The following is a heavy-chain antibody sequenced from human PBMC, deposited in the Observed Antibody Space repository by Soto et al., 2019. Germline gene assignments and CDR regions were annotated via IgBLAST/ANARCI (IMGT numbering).Heavy chain of an antibody. J-gene: IGHJ3*02. Sequence: EVQLVESGGGLLQPGRSLRLSCAASGCTFDDYAMHWFRQAPGKGLEWGSGIRWNSGIICYADSVNGRFTISRDNAKNSLYLQMNSLRAEDTALYYCAKVQIPRDCSGGSCYAGAFDIWGQGTMVTVSS. V-gene: IGHV3-9*01. CDR1: GCTFDDYA. CDR3: AKVQIPRDCSGGSCYAGAFDI. D-gene: IGHD2-15*01. CDR2: IRWNSGII.